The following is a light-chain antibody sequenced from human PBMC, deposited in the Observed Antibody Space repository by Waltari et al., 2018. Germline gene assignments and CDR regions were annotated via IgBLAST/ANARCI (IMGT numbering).Light chain of an antibody. CDR3: SSYAGSNNLVV. CDR2: EVS. V-gene: IGLV2-8*01. J-gene: IGLJ2*01. Sequence: QSALTQPPSASGSPGQSVTISCTGTSSDVGGYNYVSWYQQYPGKAPKLMIYEVSKRPSGVPDRFSGSTSGNTASLTVSGLQAEDEADYYCSSYAGSNNLVVFGGGTKLTVL. CDR1: SSDVGGYNY.